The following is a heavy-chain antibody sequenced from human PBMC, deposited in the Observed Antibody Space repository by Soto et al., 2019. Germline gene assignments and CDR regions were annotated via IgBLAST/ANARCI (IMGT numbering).Heavy chain of an antibody. V-gene: IGHV4-31*03. CDR1: GGSISSGGYY. CDR3: ARGRAPHYDFWSGYRYYFDY. Sequence: SETLSLTCTVSGGSISSGGYYWSWIRQHPGKGLEWIGYIYYSGSTYYNPSLKSRVTISVDTSKNQFSLKLSSVTAADTAVYYCARGRAPHYDFWSGYRYYFDYWGQGTLVTVSS. J-gene: IGHJ4*02. CDR2: IYYSGST. D-gene: IGHD3-3*01.